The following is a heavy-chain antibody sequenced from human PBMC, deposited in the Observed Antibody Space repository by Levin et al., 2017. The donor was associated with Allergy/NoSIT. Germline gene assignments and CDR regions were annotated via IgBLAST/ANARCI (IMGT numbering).Heavy chain of an antibody. CDR1: GGSISSSSYY. CDR2: IYYSGST. V-gene: IGHV4-39*07. Sequence: SQTLSLTCTVSGGSISSSSYYWGWIRQPPGKGLEWIGSIYYSGSTYYNPSLKSRVTISVDTSKNQFSLKLSSVTAADTAVYYCARVAAVAGTIFDYWGQGTLVTVSS. CDR3: ARVAAVAGTIFDY. J-gene: IGHJ4*02. D-gene: IGHD6-19*01.